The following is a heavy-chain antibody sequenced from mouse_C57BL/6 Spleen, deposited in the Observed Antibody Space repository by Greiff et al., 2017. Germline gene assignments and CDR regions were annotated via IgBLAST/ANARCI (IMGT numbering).Heavy chain of an antibody. CDR3: ARYSGDYDAWFAY. J-gene: IGHJ3*01. Sequence: QVQLKQPGAELVKPGASVKLSCKASGYTFTSYWMHWVKQRPGRGLEWIGRIDPNSGGTKYNGKFKGKATLTADKSSSTAYMQLSSLTSEDSAVYFCARYSGDYDAWFAYWGQGTLVTVSA. D-gene: IGHD2-4*01. CDR2: IDPNSGGT. CDR1: GYTFTSYW. V-gene: IGHV1-62-3*01.